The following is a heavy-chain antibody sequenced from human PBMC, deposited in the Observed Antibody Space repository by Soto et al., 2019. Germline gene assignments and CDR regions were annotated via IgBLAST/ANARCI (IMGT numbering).Heavy chain of an antibody. V-gene: IGHV4-59*11. J-gene: IGHJ3*02. D-gene: IGHD2-15*01. CDR1: GGSISSHY. CDR2: IYYSGST. Sequence: SETLSLTCTVSGGSISSHYWSWIRQPPGKGLEWIGYIYYSGSTNYNPSLKSRVTISVDTSKNQFSLKLSSVTAADTAVYYCAREGCSGGSCYSDAFDIWGQGTMVTVSS. CDR3: AREGCSGGSCYSDAFDI.